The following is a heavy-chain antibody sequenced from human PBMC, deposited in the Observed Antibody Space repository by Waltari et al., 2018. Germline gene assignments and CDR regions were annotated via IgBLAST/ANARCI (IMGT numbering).Heavy chain of an antibody. CDR3: GTGDGDFEL. CDR2: INHSGST. D-gene: IGHD7-27*01. Sequence: QVQLQQWGAGLLKPSETLSLTCAVYGGSFSGYWWSWIRQPPGTGLEWIGEINHSGSTYYNPSLNSRVTISVDTSKKQFSLKVNSVTAADTAVYYCGTGDGDFELWGRGTLVTVSS. V-gene: IGHV4-34*01. CDR1: GGSFSGYW. J-gene: IGHJ2*01.